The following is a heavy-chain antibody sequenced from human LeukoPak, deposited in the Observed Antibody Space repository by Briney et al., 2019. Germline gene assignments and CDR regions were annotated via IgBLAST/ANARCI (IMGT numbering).Heavy chain of an antibody. CDR2: INAGNGNT. V-gene: IGHV1-3*01. CDR1: GYTFTSYA. J-gene: IGHJ4*02. Sequence: ASVKVSCKASGYTFTSYAMHWVRQAPGQRLEWMGWINAGNGNTKYSQKFQGRVTITRDTSASTAYMELSSLGSEDTAVYYCARVGYERWLQLRSDYFDYWGQGTLVTVSS. D-gene: IGHD5-24*01. CDR3: ARVGYERWLQLRSDYFDY.